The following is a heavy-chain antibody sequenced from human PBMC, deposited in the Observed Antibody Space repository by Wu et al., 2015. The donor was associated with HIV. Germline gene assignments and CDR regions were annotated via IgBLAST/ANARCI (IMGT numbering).Heavy chain of an antibody. D-gene: IGHD6-13*01. CDR3: ARGFSSTWYDRFDL. CDR1: GGTFSSFS. CDR2: IIPIFDTA. V-gene: IGHV1-69*05. Sequence: VQLVQSGAEVKKPGSSVKLSCKASGGTFSSFSINWVRQAPGQGLEWMGGIIPIFDTAAYAQSFQDRVTITSDEFTSTAYMELTSLRSDDTAVYYCARGFSSTWYDRFDLWGQGTLVTVSS. J-gene: IGHJ4*02.